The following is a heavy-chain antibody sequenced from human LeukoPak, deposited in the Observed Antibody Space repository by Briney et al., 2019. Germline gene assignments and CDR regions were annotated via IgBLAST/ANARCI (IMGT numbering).Heavy chain of an antibody. CDR2: INPNSGGT. CDR3: ARFNGRGVSNDY. CDR1: GYTFTGYY. Sequence: GASVKVSCKASGYTFTGYYMHWVRQAPGQGLEWMGWINPNSGGTNYAQKFQGRVTMTRDTSISTAYMELSRLTSDDTAVYYCARFNGRGVSNDYWGQGTLVTVSA. J-gene: IGHJ4*02. D-gene: IGHD3-10*01. V-gene: IGHV1-2*02.